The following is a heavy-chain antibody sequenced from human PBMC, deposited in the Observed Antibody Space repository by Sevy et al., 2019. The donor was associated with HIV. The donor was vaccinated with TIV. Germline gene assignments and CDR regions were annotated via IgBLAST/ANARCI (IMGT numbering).Heavy chain of an antibody. V-gene: IGHV3-11*01. CDR2: ISSSGNAI. J-gene: IGHJ4*02. CDR3: AREWWGLFDS. CDR1: GFTFREYY. Sequence: GGYLRLSCAASGFTFREYYMSWIRQAPGKGLQWVAYISSSGNAIYYTDSLKGRFIISRDNAKNSLYLQMNRLTAEDTAFYYCAREWWGLFDSWGQGTLVTVSS. D-gene: IGHD2-21*02.